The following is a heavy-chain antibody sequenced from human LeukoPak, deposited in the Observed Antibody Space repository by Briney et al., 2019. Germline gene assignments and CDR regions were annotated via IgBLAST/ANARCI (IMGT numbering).Heavy chain of an antibody. CDR1: GGSISSSSYY. CDR3: ARHGSYGSGSYYNVEFEY. V-gene: IGHV4-39*01. Sequence: PSETLSLTCTVSGGSISSSSYYWGWIRQPPGKGLEWIASIHYSGGTYYNPSLQSRVTISVDTSRNQFSLSLSSVTAADTAVYYCARHGSYGSGSYYNVEFEYWGQGTLVTVSS. CDR2: IHYSGGT. D-gene: IGHD3-10*01. J-gene: IGHJ4*02.